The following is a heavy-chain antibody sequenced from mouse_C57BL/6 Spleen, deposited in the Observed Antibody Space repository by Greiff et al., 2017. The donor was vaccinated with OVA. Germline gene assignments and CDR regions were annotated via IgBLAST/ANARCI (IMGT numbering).Heavy chain of an antibody. CDR1: GYTFTSYW. J-gene: IGHJ4*01. Sequence: QVQLKQPGAELVKPGASVKLSCKASGYTFTSYWMHWVKQRPGRGLEWIGRIDPNSGGTKYNEKFKSKATLTVDKPSSTAYMQLSSLTSEDSAVYYCARKDHHYAMDYWGQGTSVTVSS. CDR2: IDPNSGGT. CDR3: ARKDHHYAMDY. V-gene: IGHV1-72*01.